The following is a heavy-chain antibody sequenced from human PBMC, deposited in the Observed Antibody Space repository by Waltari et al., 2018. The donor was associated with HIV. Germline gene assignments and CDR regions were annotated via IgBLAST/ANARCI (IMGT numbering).Heavy chain of an antibody. D-gene: IGHD1-7*01. CDR1: GFTFSSFP. CDR3: AKRLTGTQYYFDY. CDR2: ISSSGNSS. Sequence: EVQLVESGGDLVQPGGSLRLSCTVSGFTFSSFPISWVRQAPGMGLEWVSAISSSGNSSYSEDSVKGRFTISRDNSKNTLYLQMNSLRAEDTAIYYCAKRLTGTQYYFDYWGQGTLVTVSS. V-gene: IGHV3-23*04. J-gene: IGHJ4*02.